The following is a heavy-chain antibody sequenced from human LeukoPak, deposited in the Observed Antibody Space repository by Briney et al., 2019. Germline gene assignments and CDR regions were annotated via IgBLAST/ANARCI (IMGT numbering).Heavy chain of an antibody. Sequence: PSETLSLTCTVSGGSISSYYWSWIRQPAGKGLEWIGRIYSSGSTNYNPPLKSRVSMSVDTSKNQFSLKLTSVTAADTAVYYCARGGKATVVTMWGQGILVTVSS. CDR2: IYSSGST. CDR1: GGSISSYY. D-gene: IGHD4-23*01. CDR3: ARGGKATVVTM. V-gene: IGHV4-4*07. J-gene: IGHJ4*02.